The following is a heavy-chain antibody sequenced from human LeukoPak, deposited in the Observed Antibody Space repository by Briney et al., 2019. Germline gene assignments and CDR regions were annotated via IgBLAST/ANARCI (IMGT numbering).Heavy chain of an antibody. D-gene: IGHD5-18*01. V-gene: IGHV1-3*01. CDR3: AADVGYSYGETFDY. Sequence: KFQARVTITRDTSASTAYMELSSLRSEDTAVYYCAADVGYSYGETFDYWGQGTLVTVSS. J-gene: IGHJ4*02.